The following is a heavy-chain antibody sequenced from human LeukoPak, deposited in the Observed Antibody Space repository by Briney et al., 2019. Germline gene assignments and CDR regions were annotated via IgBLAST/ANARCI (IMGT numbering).Heavy chain of an antibody. Sequence: SETLSLTCAVYGGSFSGYYWSWIRQPPGKGLEWIGEINHSGGTNYNPSLKSRVTISVDTSKNQFSLKLSSVTAADTAVYYCARGYDDAFDIWGQGTMVTVSS. D-gene: IGHD5-12*01. V-gene: IGHV4-34*01. J-gene: IGHJ3*02. CDR3: ARGYDDAFDI. CDR1: GGSFSGYY. CDR2: INHSGGT.